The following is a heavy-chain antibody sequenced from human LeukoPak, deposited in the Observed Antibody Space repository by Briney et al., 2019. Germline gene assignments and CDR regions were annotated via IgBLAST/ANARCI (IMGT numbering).Heavy chain of an antibody. CDR2: IIPILGIA. D-gene: IGHD3-22*01. CDR1: GGTFSSYA. V-gene: IGHV1-69*04. Sequence: SVKVSCKASGGTFSSYAISWVRQAPGQGLEWMGRIIPILGIANYAQKFQGRVTITADKSTSTAYMELSSLRSEDTAVYYCARDRGITMIVVAPFDYWGQGTLVTVCS. CDR3: ARDRGITMIVVAPFDY. J-gene: IGHJ4*02.